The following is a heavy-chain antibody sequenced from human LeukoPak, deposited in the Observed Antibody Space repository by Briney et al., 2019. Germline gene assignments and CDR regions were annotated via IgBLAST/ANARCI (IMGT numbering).Heavy chain of an antibody. CDR2: ISGDGGST. J-gene: IGHJ4*02. D-gene: IGHD3-9*01. V-gene: IGHV3-43*02. CDR1: GFTFDDYA. CDR3: AKDIGILTGKIPDY. Sequence: GGSLRLSCAASGFTFDDYAMHWVRQAPGKGLEWVSLISGDGGSTYYADSVKGRFTISRDNSKNSLCLQMNSLRTEDTALYYCAKDIGILTGKIPDYWGQGTLVTVSS.